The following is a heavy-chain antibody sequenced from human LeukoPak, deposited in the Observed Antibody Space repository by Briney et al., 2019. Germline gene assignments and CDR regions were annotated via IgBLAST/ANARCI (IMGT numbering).Heavy chain of an antibody. CDR3: ARDRLVNPDAFDI. J-gene: IGHJ3*02. CDR2: ISSSSSYI. D-gene: IGHD3-22*01. CDR1: GFTFSSYS. Sequence: GGSLRLSCAASGFTFSSYSMNWVRQAPGKGLEWVSSISSSSSYIYYADSVKGRFTISRDNAKNPLYLQMNSLRAEDTAVYYCARDRLVNPDAFDIWGQGTMVTVSS. V-gene: IGHV3-21*01.